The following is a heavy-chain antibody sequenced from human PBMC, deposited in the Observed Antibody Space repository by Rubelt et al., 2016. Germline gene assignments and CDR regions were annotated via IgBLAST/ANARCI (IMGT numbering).Heavy chain of an antibody. CDR1: GGSISTYY. CDR3: ATAPRGKAYFDF. Sequence: QVQLQESGPGLLKPSETLSLTCTVSGGSISTYYWSWIRQPPGKGLEWIGNIYYSGSTKYNPSLKSRVTISVDTSNDQFSLKLSSVTAADPAVYYCATAPRGKAYFDFWARGTLVTVSS. CDR2: IYYSGST. V-gene: IGHV4-59*08. D-gene: IGHD6-6*01. J-gene: IGHJ2*01.